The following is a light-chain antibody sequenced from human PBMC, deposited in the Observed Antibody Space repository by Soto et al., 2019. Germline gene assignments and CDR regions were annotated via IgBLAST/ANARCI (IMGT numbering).Light chain of an antibody. Sequence: QAVVTQPASVSGSPGQSTTISCTGTSSDVGGYNYVSWYQQHPGKAPKLMLFEVSYRPSGVSNRLSGSKSGNTASLTISGLQAEDEADYYCSSYTSSNTLVFGGGTKVTVL. V-gene: IGLV2-14*01. CDR3: SSYTSSNTLV. CDR1: SSDVGGYNY. CDR2: EVS. J-gene: IGLJ2*01.